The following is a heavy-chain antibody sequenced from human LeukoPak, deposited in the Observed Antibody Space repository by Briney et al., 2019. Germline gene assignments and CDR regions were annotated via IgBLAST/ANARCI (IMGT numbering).Heavy chain of an antibody. Sequence: SXXXSGFTFSSYEMNWVRQAPGKGLEWVSYISSSGSTIYYADSVKGRFTISRDNDKNSLYLQMNSLRAEDTAVYYXXXXXGXXSXFDYWGXGXLVTVSS. J-gene: IGHJ4*02. CDR2: ISSSGSTI. CDR3: XXXXGXXSXFDY. V-gene: IGHV3-48*03. CDR1: GFTFSSYE.